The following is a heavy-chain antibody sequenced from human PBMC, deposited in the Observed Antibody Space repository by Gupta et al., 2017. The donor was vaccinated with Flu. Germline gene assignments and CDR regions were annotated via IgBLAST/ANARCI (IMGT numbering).Heavy chain of an antibody. V-gene: IGHV1-69*01. CDR2: IIPIFGTA. CDR3: ARPFPRGTNSQLSPPDY. D-gene: IGHD1-1*01. Sequence: ISWVRQAPGQGLEWMGGIIPIFGTANYAQKFQGRVTITADESTSTAYMELSSLRSEDTAVYYCARPFPRGTNSQLSPPDYWGQGTLVTVSS. J-gene: IGHJ4*02.